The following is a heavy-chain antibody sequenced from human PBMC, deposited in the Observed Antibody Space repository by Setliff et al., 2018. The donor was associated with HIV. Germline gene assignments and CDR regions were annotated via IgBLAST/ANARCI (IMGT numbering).Heavy chain of an antibody. CDR3: AIDPPGNPWFFDY. D-gene: IGHD3-22*01. J-gene: IGHJ4*02. V-gene: IGHV1-18*01. CDR1: GYTFSSYG. CDR2: VSGYNGDT. Sequence: ASVKVSCKASGYTFSSYGISWVRQAPGQGLEWVGWVSGYNGDTNYAQNLRGRVTVATDTSTTTAYMELRSLTSDDTAMYYFAIDPPGNPWFFDYWGQGTLVTVSS.